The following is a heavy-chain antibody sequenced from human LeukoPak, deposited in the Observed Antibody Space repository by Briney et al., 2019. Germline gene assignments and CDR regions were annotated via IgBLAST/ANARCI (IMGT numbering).Heavy chain of an antibody. D-gene: IGHD3-10*01. J-gene: IGHJ4*02. CDR1: GFTFSSYS. CDR3: ARDHNGSGSHY. V-gene: IGHV3-21*01. Sequence: GGSLRLSRAASGFTFSSYSMNWVRQAPGKGLEWVSSISSSSSYIYYADSVKGRFTISRDNAKNSLYLQMNSLRAEDTAVYYCARDHNGSGSHYWGQGTLVTVSS. CDR2: ISSSSSYI.